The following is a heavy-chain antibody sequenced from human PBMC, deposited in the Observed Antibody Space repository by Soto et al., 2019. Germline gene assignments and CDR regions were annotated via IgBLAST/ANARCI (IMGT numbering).Heavy chain of an antibody. D-gene: IGHD4-17*01. V-gene: IGHV1-69*02. CDR2: IIPILGIA. J-gene: IGHJ6*03. CDR3: ARGAYDYGDRGYYYYMDV. Sequence: ASVKVSCKASGGTFSSYTISWVRQAPGQGLEWMGRIIPILGIANYAQKFQGRVTITADKSTSTAYMELSSLRSEDTAVYYCARGAYDYGDRGYYYYMDVWGKGTTVTVSS. CDR1: GGTFSSYT.